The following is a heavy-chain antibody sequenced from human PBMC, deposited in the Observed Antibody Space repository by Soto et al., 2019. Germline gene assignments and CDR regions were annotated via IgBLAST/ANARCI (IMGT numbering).Heavy chain of an antibody. CDR3: AATVTTFDRFSDY. CDR2: FDPEDGET. J-gene: IGHJ4*02. Sequence: GASVKVSCKVSGYTLTELSMHWVRQAPGKGLEWMGGFDPEDGETIYAQKFQGRVTMIEDTSTDTAYMELSSLRSEDTAVYYCAATVTTFDRFSDYWGQGTLVTVSS. D-gene: IGHD4-17*01. V-gene: IGHV1-24*01. CDR1: GYTLTELS.